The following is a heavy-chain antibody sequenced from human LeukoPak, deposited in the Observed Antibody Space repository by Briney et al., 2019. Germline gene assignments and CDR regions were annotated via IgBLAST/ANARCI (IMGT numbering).Heavy chain of an antibody. J-gene: IGHJ3*02. V-gene: IGHV4-59*11. CDR1: GDSFSSHY. CDR3: GRGLVTVTKGFDI. D-gene: IGHD4-17*01. Sequence: SETLSLTCPVSGDSFSSHYWTWIRQSPGTGLDWIGYIPHIGRTNYNPSLKSRVTISIDTSKKQFSLKLRSVTAADTAVYYCGRGLVTVTKGFDIWGQGTMLSVSS. CDR2: IPHIGRT.